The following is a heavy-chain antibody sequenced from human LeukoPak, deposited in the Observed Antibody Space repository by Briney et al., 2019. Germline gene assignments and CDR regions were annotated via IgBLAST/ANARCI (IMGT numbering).Heavy chain of an antibody. CDR2: INSDGSST. V-gene: IGHV3-74*01. D-gene: IGHD3-22*01. CDR1: GFTFSTYW. Sequence: GGSLRLSCTASGFTFSTYWMHWVRQAPGKGLVWVSRINSDGSSTTYADSVKGRFTISRDNAKNTLYLQMKSLRAEDTAVYYCATPFRDSSGSYYNDWFDPWGQRTLVTVSS. J-gene: IGHJ5*02. CDR3: ATPFRDSSGSYYNDWFDP.